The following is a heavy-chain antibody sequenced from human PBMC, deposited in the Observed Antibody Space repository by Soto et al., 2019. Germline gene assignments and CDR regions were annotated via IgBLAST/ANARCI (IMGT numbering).Heavy chain of an antibody. J-gene: IGHJ4*02. CDR1: GYTFTSYG. Sequence: QVQLEQSGSEVKKPGASVNVSCKAFGYTFTSYGFSWVRQVPGQGLEWLGWISAFNGDTQYAQTMKGRLTVTTETSTTNVHMELRRLTPADTAVYYCTREAGWQRMVPYDWGQGTLVTVS. CDR3: TREAGWQRMVPYD. V-gene: IGHV1-18*04. D-gene: IGHD6-25*01. CDR2: ISAFNGDT.